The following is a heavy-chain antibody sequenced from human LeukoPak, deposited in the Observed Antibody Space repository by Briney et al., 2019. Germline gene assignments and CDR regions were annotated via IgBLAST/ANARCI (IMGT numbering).Heavy chain of an antibody. D-gene: IGHD2-8*01. CDR1: GFTFSSYA. CDR3: AKDPCTNGVCYPYYFDC. J-gene: IGHJ4*02. V-gene: IGHV3-23*01. Sequence: GGSLRLSCAASGFTFSSYAMSWVRQAPGKGLEWVSAISGSGGSTYYADSVKGRFTISRDNSKNTLYLQMNSLRAEDTAVYYCAKDPCTNGVCYPYYFDCWGQGTLVTVSS. CDR2: ISGSGGST.